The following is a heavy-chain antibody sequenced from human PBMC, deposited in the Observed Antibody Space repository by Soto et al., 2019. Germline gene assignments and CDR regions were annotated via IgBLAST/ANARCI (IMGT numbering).Heavy chain of an antibody. V-gene: IGHV3-74*01. CDR3: ARAYYSSGTH. J-gene: IGHJ1*01. D-gene: IGHD3-10*01. CDR1: GFTFSTYW. CDR2: ISENGGIT. Sequence: EVQLVESGGGLVQPGGSLRLSCAASGFTFSTYWMQWVRQVPGEGLVWVSSISENGGITVYADSVKGRFTISRDNAKNTLYLQMDGLRVEDTAIYYCARAYYSSGTHWGQGTLVTVST.